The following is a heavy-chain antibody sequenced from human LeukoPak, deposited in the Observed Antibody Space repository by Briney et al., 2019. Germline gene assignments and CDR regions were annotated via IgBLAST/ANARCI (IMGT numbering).Heavy chain of an antibody. CDR1: GFTFSSYS. Sequence: GGSLRLSCAASGFTFSSYSMSWVRQAPGKGLEWVSSISSSSSYIYYADSVKGRFTITRDNAKNSLYLQMNSLRAEDTAVYYCARVRVIGYGMDVWGQGTTVTVSS. J-gene: IGHJ6*02. CDR2: ISSSSSYI. D-gene: IGHD3-16*02. CDR3: ARVRVIGYGMDV. V-gene: IGHV3-21*01.